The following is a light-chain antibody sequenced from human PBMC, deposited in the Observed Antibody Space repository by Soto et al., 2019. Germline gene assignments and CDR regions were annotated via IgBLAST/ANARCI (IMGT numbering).Light chain of an antibody. J-gene: IGKJ1*01. CDR2: GAS. V-gene: IGKV3-20*01. CDR3: QQYNNWPHA. CDR1: QSVSSIY. Sequence: EIVLTQSPGTLSLSPGERATLSCRASQSVSSIYLAWYQQKPGQAPRLLIYGASSRATGIPDRFSGSGSGTDFTLTVSSLQSEDFAVSYCQQYNNWPHAFGQGTKVDIK.